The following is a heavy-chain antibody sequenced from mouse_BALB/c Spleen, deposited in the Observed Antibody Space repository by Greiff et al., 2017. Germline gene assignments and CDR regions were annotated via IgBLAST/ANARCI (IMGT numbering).Heavy chain of an antibody. CDR3: APNWDAFAY. J-gene: IGHJ3*01. Sequence: QVQLQQSGAELAKPGASVKMSCKASGYTFTSYWMHWVKQRPGQGLEWIGYINPSTGYTEYNQKFKDKATLTADKSSSTAYMQLSSLTSEDSAAYYCAPNWDAFAYWGQGTLVTVSA. CDR1: GYTFTSYW. V-gene: IGHV1-7*01. D-gene: IGHD4-1*01. CDR2: INPSTGYT.